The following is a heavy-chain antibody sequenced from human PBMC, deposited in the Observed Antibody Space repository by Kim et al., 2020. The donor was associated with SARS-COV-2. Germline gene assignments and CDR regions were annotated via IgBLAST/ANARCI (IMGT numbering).Heavy chain of an antibody. CDR2: ISSRSSYI. CDR1: GFTFSSYT. Sequence: GGSLRLSCAASGFTFSSYTINWVRQAPGKGLEWVSSISSRSSYIYYADSVKGRFTISRDNAKNSLYLQMNSLRAEDTAVYYCARDPGRGSPLGGNYWGDYYYYGMDVWGQGTTVTVSS. CDR3: ARDPGRGSPLGGNYWGDYYYYGMDV. D-gene: IGHD1-7*01. V-gene: IGHV3-21*01. J-gene: IGHJ6*02.